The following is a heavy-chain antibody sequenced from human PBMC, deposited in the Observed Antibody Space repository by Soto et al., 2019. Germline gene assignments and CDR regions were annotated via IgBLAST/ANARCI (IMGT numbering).Heavy chain of an antibody. Sequence: QLQLEESGPGLVKSSETLSLTCSVSGDSISSSSYYWGWIRQSPGEGLEWIGNIHGNGGTQYNPSLGRRFILSGDTSANQFSLRLTSVTAADPAVYYCASRYGPSEFDHWGQGSLVTVSS. V-gene: IGHV4-39*01. CDR3: ASRYGPSEFDH. CDR1: GDSISSSSYY. D-gene: IGHD3-9*01. J-gene: IGHJ4*02. CDR2: IHGNGGT.